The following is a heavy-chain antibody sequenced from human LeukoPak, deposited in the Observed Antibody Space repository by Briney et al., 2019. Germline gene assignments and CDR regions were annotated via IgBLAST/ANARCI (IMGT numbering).Heavy chain of an antibody. D-gene: IGHD6-13*01. CDR3: ARLGSSWNNWFDR. V-gene: IGHV1-2*06. Sequence: ASVKVSCKASGYTFTGYYMHWVRQAPGQGLEWMGRINPNSGGTNYAQKFQGRVTMTRDTSISTAYMELSRLRSDDTAVYYCARLGSSWNNWFDRWGQGTLVTVSS. CDR1: GYTFTGYY. CDR2: INPNSGGT. J-gene: IGHJ5*02.